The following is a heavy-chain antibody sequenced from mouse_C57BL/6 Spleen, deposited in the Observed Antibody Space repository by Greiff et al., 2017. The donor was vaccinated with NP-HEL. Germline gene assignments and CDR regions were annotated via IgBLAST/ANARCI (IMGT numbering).Heavy chain of an antibody. CDR2: FYPGSGSI. CDR1: GYTFTEYT. Sequence: VHLVESGAELVKPGASVKLSCKASGYTFTEYTIHWVKQRSGQGLEWIGWFYPGSGSIKYNEKFKDKATLTADKSSSTVYMELSRLTSEDSAVYFCARHEGRAYSGSFFAYWGQGTLVTVSA. D-gene: IGHD2-10*01. J-gene: IGHJ3*01. V-gene: IGHV1-62-2*01. CDR3: ARHEGRAYSGSFFAY.